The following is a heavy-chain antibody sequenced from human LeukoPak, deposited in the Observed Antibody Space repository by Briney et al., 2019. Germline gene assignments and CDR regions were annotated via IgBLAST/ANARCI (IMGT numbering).Heavy chain of an antibody. CDR1: GYTFTSYY. V-gene: IGHV1-46*01. D-gene: IGHD3-10*01. CDR3: AREESGDYFDY. J-gene: IGHJ4*02. Sequence: ASVKVSCKASGYTFTSYYMHWVRQAPGQGLERMGIINPSGGSTSYAQKFQGRVTMTRDTSTSTVYMELSSLRSEDTAVYYCAREESGDYFDYWGQGTLVTVSS. CDR2: INPSGGST.